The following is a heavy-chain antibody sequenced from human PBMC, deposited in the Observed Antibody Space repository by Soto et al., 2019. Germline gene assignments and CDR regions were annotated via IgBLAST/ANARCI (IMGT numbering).Heavy chain of an antibody. D-gene: IGHD2-15*01. CDR1: GYTFTNNV. CDR2: MNPNSGNT. CDR3: ARVMLGGHSDY. V-gene: IGHV1-8*01. Sequence: GASVKVSCKASGYTFTNNVSNWVRQAPGQGLEWMGWMNPNSGNTGYAQKFQGRVTMTRNTSIRTAYIDLSSLSSDDTAVYYCARVMLGGHSDYWGQGTLVTVSS. J-gene: IGHJ4*02.